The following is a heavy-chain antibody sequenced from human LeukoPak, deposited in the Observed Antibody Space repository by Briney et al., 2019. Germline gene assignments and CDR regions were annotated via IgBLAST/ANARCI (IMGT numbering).Heavy chain of an antibody. V-gene: IGHV3-21*04. CDR2: IGSSSSYI. CDR1: GFTFSGYS. CDR3: AKSLHDSTTFWSEFRGFDI. D-gene: IGHD2/OR15-2a*01. J-gene: IGHJ3*02. Sequence: GGSLRLSRAASGFTFSGYSMIWVRQAPGKGLEWVSSIGSSSSYIYYADSVKGRFTISRDNSKNTLWLQMNSLRTEDMAVYYCAKSLHDSTTFWSEFRGFDIWGQGTMVTVSS.